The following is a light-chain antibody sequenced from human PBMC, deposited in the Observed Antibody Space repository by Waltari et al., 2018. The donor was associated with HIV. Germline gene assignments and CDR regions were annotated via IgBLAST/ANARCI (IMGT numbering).Light chain of an antibody. J-gene: IGKJ1*01. V-gene: IGKV3D-15*03. CDR2: GAS. CDR3: QQYNNWPPWT. CDR1: QSVSSN. Sequence: EIVMTQSPATLSVSPGERATLSCRASQSVSSNLAWYQQKPGQAPRLLIYGASIRATGIPARFSVSGSVTEFTLTISILQSEDFAVYYCQQYNNWPPWTFGQGTKVEIK.